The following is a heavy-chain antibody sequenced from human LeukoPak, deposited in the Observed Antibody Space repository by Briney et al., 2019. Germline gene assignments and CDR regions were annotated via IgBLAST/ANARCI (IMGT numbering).Heavy chain of an antibody. CDR1: GFTVRNNY. J-gene: IGHJ3*02. CDR3: ARDSRQDYYDSSGYLWFAFDI. Sequence: GGSLRLSCAASGFTVRNNYMSWVRQAPGKGLEWVSVIYSGGSTYYADSVEGRFTISRDNSKNTLYLQMNSLRAEDTAVYYCARDSRQDYYDSSGYLWFAFDIWGQGTMVTVSS. CDR2: IYSGGST. D-gene: IGHD3-22*01. V-gene: IGHV3-53*01.